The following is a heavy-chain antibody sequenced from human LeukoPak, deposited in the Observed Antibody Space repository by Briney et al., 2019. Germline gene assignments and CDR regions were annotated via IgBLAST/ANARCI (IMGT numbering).Heavy chain of an antibody. J-gene: IGHJ1*01. V-gene: IGHV3-23*01. CDR3: AKGLDKTRYSSSWYTEYFQH. CDR2: ISGSGGST. CDR1: GFTFSSYA. Sequence: PGGSLRLSCAASGFTFSSYAMSWVRQAPGKGLEWVSAISGSGGSTYYADSVKGRFTISRDNSKNTLYLQMNSLRAEDTAVYYCAKGLDKTRYSSSWYTEYFQHWGQGTLVTVSS. D-gene: IGHD6-13*01.